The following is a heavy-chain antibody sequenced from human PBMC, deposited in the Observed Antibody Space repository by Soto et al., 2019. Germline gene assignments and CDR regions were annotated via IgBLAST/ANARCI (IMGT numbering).Heavy chain of an antibody. Sequence: GGSLRLSCAASGFTFSSYAMSWVRQAPGKGLEWVSGISWNSGSIGYADSVKGRFTISRDNAKNSLYLQMNSLRAEDTALYYCAKDRQAVAGPFDYWGQGTLVTVSS. D-gene: IGHD6-19*01. CDR1: GFTFSSYA. CDR2: ISWNSGSI. V-gene: IGHV3-9*01. CDR3: AKDRQAVAGPFDY. J-gene: IGHJ4*02.